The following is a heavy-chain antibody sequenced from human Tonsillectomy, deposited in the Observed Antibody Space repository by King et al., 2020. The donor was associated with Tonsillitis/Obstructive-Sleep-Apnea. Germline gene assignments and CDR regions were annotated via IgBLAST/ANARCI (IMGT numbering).Heavy chain of an antibody. V-gene: IGHV1-2*02. CDR2: INPNSGGT. D-gene: IGHD3-22*01. Sequence: QLVQSGAEVKKPGASVKVSCKASGYTFTGYYMHWVRQAPGQGLEWMGWINPNSGGTNYAQKFQGRVTMTRDTSISTAYMALSRLRSDDTAVYYCARVSSGYYPRGSFDYWGQGTLVTVSS. CDR1: GYTFTGYY. CDR3: ARVSSGYYPRGSFDY. J-gene: IGHJ4*02.